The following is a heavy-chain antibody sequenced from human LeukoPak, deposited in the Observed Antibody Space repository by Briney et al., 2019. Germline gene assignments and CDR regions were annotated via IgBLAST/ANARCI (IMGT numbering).Heavy chain of an antibody. Sequence: PSETLSLTCTVSGGSISSGDYYWSWIRQPPGKGLEWIAYTYYSGSTYYNPSLKSRVTMSADTSKNQRSLKLSSVTAADTAVYYCARPYYYDSRIDPWGQGILVTVSS. J-gene: IGHJ5*02. D-gene: IGHD3-22*01. V-gene: IGHV4-30-4*01. CDR1: GGSISSGDYY. CDR3: ARPYYYDSRIDP. CDR2: TYYSGST.